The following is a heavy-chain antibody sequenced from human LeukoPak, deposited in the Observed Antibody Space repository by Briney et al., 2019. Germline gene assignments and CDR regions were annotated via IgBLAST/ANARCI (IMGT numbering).Heavy chain of an antibody. D-gene: IGHD6-6*01. Sequence: SETLSLTCTVSGGSISSYYWSWIRQPPGKGLEWIGYIYYSGSTNYNPSLKSRVTISVDTSKNQFSLKLSSVTAADTAVYYCARRRHSSSSADPWGQGTLVTVSS. CDR1: GGSISSYY. CDR3: ARRRHSSSSADP. CDR2: IYYSGST. V-gene: IGHV4-59*08. J-gene: IGHJ5*02.